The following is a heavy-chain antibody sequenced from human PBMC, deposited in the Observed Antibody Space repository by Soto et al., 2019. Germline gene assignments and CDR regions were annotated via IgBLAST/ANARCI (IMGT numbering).Heavy chain of an antibody. V-gene: IGHV3-53*04. J-gene: IGHJ4*02. CDR3: AKESSHEVFDS. D-gene: IGHD6-13*01. Sequence: EVQLVESGGGLVQPGGSLRLSCAASGFTVSSNYMSWVRQAPGKGLEWVSVIYTGGSTYYADSVKGRFTISRHNSKNTLYLQMNSLRTEDTAVYYCAKESSHEVFDSWGQGTLVTVSS. CDR2: IYTGGST. CDR1: GFTVSSNY.